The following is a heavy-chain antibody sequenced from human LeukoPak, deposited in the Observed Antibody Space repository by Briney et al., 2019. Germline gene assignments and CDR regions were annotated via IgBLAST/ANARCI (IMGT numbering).Heavy chain of an antibody. D-gene: IGHD3-10*01. CDR3: ARRPEYYYGSGSYSEYYFDY. CDR1: GGAISSSSYY. V-gene: IGHV4-39*01. Sequence: SETLSLTCTVSGGAISSSSYYWGLIRQPPGKWLEWIGSNYYSGSTYYNRSLKSRVTISVDTSKNQFSLKLSSVTAADTAVYYCARRPEYYYGSGSYSEYYFDYWGQGTLVTVSS. CDR2: NYYSGST. J-gene: IGHJ4*02.